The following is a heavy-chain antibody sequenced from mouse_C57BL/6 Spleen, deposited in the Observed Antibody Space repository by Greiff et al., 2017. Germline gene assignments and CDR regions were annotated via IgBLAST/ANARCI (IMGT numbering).Heavy chain of an antibody. CDR1: GYAFSSSW. CDR2: IYPGDGDT. CDR3: ARRSSHWYFDV. V-gene: IGHV1-82*01. Sequence: VKVVESGPELVKPGASVKISCKASGYAFSSSWMNWVKQRPGKGLEWIGRIYPGDGDTNYNGKFKGKATLTADKSSSTAYMQLSSLTSEDSAVYFCARRSSHWYFDVWGTGTTVTVSS. D-gene: IGHD1-3*01. J-gene: IGHJ1*03.